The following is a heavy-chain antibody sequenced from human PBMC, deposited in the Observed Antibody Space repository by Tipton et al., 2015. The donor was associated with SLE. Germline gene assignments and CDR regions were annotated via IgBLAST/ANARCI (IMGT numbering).Heavy chain of an antibody. CDR2: INHGGNT. D-gene: IGHD3-3*01. J-gene: IGHJ4*02. CDR3: ASVAPWSGSPHYFDC. V-gene: IGHV4-34*01. Sequence: TLSLTCAVYGESFSGYYWTWIRQPPGKGLEWIGEINHGGNTNYNPSLKSRVTISVDTSKNQFSLKLSSVTAADTAVYFCASVAPWSGSPHYFDCWGQGTLVTVSS. CDR1: GESFSGYY.